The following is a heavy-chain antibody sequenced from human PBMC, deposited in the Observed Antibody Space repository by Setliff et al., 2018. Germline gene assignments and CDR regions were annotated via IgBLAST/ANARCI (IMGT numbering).Heavy chain of an antibody. V-gene: IGHV3-30*18. Sequence: GGSLRLSCAASGFTFNIYAFNWVRQAPGKGLEWLAVTSYDGKNNYYGDSVKGRFTISRDNSQNTVYLQMNALSGGDTAEDTAVYHCAKDPYYSEIYYFDYWGQGTLVTVSS. CDR3: AKDPYYSEIYYFDY. CDR1: GFTFNIYA. J-gene: IGHJ4*02. CDR2: TSYDGKNN. D-gene: IGHD3-10*01.